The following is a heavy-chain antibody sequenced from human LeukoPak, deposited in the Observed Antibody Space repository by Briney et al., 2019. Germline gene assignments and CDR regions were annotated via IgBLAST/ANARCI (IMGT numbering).Heavy chain of an antibody. D-gene: IGHD6-13*01. CDR3: ASSSWYGRIDY. V-gene: IGHV4-59*08. CDR2: IYYSGST. J-gene: IGHJ4*02. CDR1: GGSISSYY. Sequence: SETLSLTCTVSGGSISSYYWSWIRQPPGKGLEWIGYIYYSGSTNYNPSLKSRVTISVDTSKNQFSLKLSSVTAADMAVYYCASSSWYGRIDYWGQGTLVTVSS.